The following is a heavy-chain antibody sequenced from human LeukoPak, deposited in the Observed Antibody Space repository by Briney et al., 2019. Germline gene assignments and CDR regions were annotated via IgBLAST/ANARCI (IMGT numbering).Heavy chain of an antibody. J-gene: IGHJ4*02. CDR2: ISYDGSNK. V-gene: IGHV3-30-3*01. CDR1: GFTFSSYA. D-gene: IGHD4-23*01. Sequence: PGGSLRLSCAASGFTFSSYAMHWVRQAPGKGLEWVAVISYDGSNKYYADSVKGRFTISRDNSKNTLYLQMNSLRAEDTAVYYCARDGEDDYGGTIDYWGQGTLVTVSS. CDR3: ARDGEDDYGGTIDY.